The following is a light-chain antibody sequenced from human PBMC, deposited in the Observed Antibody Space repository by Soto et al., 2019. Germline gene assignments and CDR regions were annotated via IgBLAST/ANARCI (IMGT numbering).Light chain of an antibody. CDR2: DAS. Sequence: VLTQSPGTLSLSAGEGASPSCMASQRVASDLAWYLQKPGQPPRLLIYDASIRATGIPDRISGSGSERDFTLTISRLEPEDAAVYYCQQYLNSPRTFGQGTKVDI. CDR3: QQYLNSPRT. J-gene: IGKJ1*01. V-gene: IGKV3-20*01. CDR1: QRVASD.